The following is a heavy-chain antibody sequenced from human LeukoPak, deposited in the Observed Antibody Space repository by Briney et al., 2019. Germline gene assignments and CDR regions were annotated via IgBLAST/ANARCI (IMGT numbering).Heavy chain of an antibody. CDR3: ARENYYDSSGYPYYFDY. CDR2: ISSSSSYI. D-gene: IGHD3-22*01. J-gene: IGHJ4*02. Sequence: GGSLRLSCSASGFTFSSYSMNWVLQAPGKGLEWVSSISSSSSYIYYTDSMKGRFTISRDNAKNSLYLQMNSLRAEDTAVYYCARENYYDSSGYPYYFDYWGQGTLVTVSS. V-gene: IGHV3-21*01. CDR1: GFTFSSYS.